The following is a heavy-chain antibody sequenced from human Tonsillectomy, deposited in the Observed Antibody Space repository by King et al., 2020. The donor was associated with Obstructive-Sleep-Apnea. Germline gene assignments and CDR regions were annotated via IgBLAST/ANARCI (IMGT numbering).Heavy chain of an antibody. D-gene: IGHD1-26*01. V-gene: IGHV4-61*01. CDR2: MSYSGST. J-gene: IGHJ4*02. CDR1: GGSVSSGSYY. CDR3: AREGGSYEGTTHIDD. Sequence: VQLQESGPGLVKPSETLSLTCTVSGGSVSSGSYYWSWIRQPPGRGLEWIGYMSYSGSTNYNPSLKSRVTISVDTSKNQFSLKLSSVTAADTAMYYCAREGGSYEGTTHIDDWGQGTLVTVSS.